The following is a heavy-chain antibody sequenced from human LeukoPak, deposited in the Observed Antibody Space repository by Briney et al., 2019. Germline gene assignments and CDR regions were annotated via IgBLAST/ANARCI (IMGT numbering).Heavy chain of an antibody. D-gene: IGHD6-6*01. CDR2: ISSSGSTI. J-gene: IGHJ3*02. V-gene: IGHV3-11*04. Sequence: PGGSLRLSCAASGFTFSDYYMSWIRQAPGKGLEWVSYISSSGSTIYYADSVKGRFTISRDNAKNSLYLQMNSLRAEDTAVYYCARASIAARWAFDIWGQGTMVTVSS. CDR3: ARASIAARWAFDI. CDR1: GFTFSDYY.